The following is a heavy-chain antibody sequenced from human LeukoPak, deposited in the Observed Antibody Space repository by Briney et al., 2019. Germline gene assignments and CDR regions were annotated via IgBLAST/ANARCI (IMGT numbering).Heavy chain of an antibody. CDR1: GFTFSSYA. Sequence: GGSLRLSCAASGFTFSSYAMSWVRQAPGKGLEWVSAISGSGGSTYYADSVKGRFTISRDNSKNTLYLQMNSLRAEDTAVYYCAREGVHGEVVAATGGDFDYWGQGTLVTVSS. CDR3: AREGVHGEVVAATGGDFDY. D-gene: IGHD2-15*01. J-gene: IGHJ4*02. CDR2: ISGSGGST. V-gene: IGHV3-23*01.